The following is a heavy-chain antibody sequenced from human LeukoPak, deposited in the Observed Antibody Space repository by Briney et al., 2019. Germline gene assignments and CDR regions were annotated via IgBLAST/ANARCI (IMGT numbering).Heavy chain of an antibody. D-gene: IGHD4-17*01. J-gene: IGHJ4*02. CDR3: ARVSSPYGDYYFDY. CDR1: GGSISSGDYY. Sequence: SQTLSLTCTVSGGSISSGDYYWSWIRQPPGKGLEWIGYFYYSGSTYYTPSLKSRVTISVDTSKNQFSLKLSSVTAADTAVYYCARVSSPYGDYYFDYWGQGTLVTVSS. V-gene: IGHV4-30-4*01. CDR2: FYYSGST.